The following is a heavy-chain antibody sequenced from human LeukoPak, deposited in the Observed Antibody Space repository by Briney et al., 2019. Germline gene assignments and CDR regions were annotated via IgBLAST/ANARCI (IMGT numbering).Heavy chain of an antibody. J-gene: IGHJ4*02. V-gene: IGHV3-30-3*01. Sequence: SYDGSNKYYADSVKGRFTISRDNSKYTLYLQMNSLRAEDTAVYYCAIGTLLLLLPYYFDYWGQGTLVTVSS. CDR3: AIGTLLLLLPYYFDY. D-gene: IGHD3-22*01. CDR2: SYDGSNK.